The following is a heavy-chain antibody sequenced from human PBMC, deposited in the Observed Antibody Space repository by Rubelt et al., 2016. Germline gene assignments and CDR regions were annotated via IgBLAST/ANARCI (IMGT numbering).Heavy chain of an antibody. J-gene: IGHJ4*02. CDR2: ISGSGGST. V-gene: IGHV3-23*01. CDR3: ARDRGHGDFPDY. CDR1: GGSISSSSYY. D-gene: IGHD4-17*01. Sequence: LQLQESGPGLVKPSETLSLTCTVSGGSISSSSYYWGWIRQPPGKGLEWVSAISGSGGSTYYADSVKGRFTISRDNSKTTLYLQMNSLRAEDTAMYYCARDRGHGDFPDYWGQGTLVTVSS.